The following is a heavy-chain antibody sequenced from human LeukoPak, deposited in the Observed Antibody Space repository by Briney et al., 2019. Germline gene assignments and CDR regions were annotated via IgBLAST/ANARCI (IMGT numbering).Heavy chain of an antibody. CDR3: ARTEESGYSYRYFGYYYYMDV. Sequence: SETLSLTCTVSGDSISSYYCSWIRQPPGKGLEWIGYIYYSGSTNYNPSLKSRVTISVDTSKNQFSLKLSSVTAADTAVYYCARTEESGYSYRYFGYYYYMDVWGKGTTVTVSS. D-gene: IGHD5-18*01. CDR2: IYYSGST. V-gene: IGHV4-59*01. CDR1: GDSISSYY. J-gene: IGHJ6*03.